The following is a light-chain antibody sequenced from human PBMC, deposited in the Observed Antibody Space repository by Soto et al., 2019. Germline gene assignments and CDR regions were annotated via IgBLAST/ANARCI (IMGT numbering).Light chain of an antibody. J-gene: IGLJ1*01. V-gene: IGLV2-14*01. CDR3: GSYTSSGTLYV. CDR1: SSDVGGYNY. CDR2: DVS. Sequence: QSALTQPASVSGSPGQSITISCTGTSSDVGGYNYVSWYQQHPGKAPKLMIYDVSNRPSGVSNRFSGSKSGNTASLTISGLQAEDEADYYCGSYTSSGTLYVFGTGTKVTVL.